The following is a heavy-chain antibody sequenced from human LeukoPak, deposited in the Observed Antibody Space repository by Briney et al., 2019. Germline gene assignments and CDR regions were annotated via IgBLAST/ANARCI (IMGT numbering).Heavy chain of an antibody. CDR1: GDSISAYNW. CDR3: AREYCTSTTCSDAFGI. CDR2: IYHSGGT. D-gene: IGHD2-2*01. V-gene: IGHV4-4*02. Sequence: SETLSLTCAVSGDSISAYNWWWSWVRQPPGKGLEWIGEIYHSGGTNYNPSLKSRVTISVDKSKNQLSLDLNSVTAADTAVYYCAREYCTSTTCSDAFGIWGQGTMVTVS. J-gene: IGHJ3*02.